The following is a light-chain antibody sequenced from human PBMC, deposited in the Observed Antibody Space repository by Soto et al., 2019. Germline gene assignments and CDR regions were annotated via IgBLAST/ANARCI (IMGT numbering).Light chain of an antibody. CDR2: EAS. Sequence: ELVFTQSPGTLSLSTGGRVALSCRASQSVRGSYLAWYQQKPGQAPRLLIYEASRRAPGIPDRFSGSGSGTDFILTISRLEPEDLALYFCQQYGNSPHTFGQGTKVDIK. CDR1: QSVRGSY. J-gene: IGKJ2*01. CDR3: QQYGNSPHT. V-gene: IGKV3-20*01.